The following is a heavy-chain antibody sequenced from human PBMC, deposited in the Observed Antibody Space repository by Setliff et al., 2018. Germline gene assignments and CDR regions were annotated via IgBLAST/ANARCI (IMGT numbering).Heavy chain of an antibody. Sequence: PSETLSLTCAVSSLSVSSGYFWGWIRQPPGKGLEWIGCLYHGGTTHYNPSLKGRATISVDNSKNQFSLSLRSVTAADTAVYYCARHPGARYYYGSGSFYHLDSWGQGTLVTVSS. D-gene: IGHD3-10*01. CDR3: ARHPGARYYYGSGSFYHLDS. V-gene: IGHV4-38-2*01. CDR1: SLSVSSGYF. CDR2: LYHGGTT. J-gene: IGHJ4*02.